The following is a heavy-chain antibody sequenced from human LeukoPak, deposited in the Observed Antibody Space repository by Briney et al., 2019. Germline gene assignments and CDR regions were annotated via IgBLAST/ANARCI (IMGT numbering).Heavy chain of an antibody. J-gene: IGHJ4*02. D-gene: IGHD6-13*01. Sequence: PGGSLRLSCAASGFTFSDYYMSWIRQAPGKGLEWVSYISSSGNTIYYADSVKGRFTISRDNAKNSLYLQMNSLRAEDTAVYYCAREGYSSSWYPSYYFDFWGQGTLVTVSS. CDR3: AREGYSSSWYPSYYFDF. CDR1: GFTFSDYY. V-gene: IGHV3-11*04. CDR2: ISSSGNTI.